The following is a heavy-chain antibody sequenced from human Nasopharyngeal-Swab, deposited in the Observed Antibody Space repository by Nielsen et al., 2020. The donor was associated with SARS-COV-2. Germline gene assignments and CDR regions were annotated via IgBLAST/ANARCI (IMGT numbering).Heavy chain of an antibody. CDR3: ARDERIDGFNSNFDH. D-gene: IGHD5-24*01. CDR2: ISWNNGRI. Sequence: SLKISCVVSGFTFDDYAMHWVRQAPGKGLEWVSGISWNNGRIGYADSVKGRFTISRDNAKNSLYLQMDSLRAEDTALYYCARDERIDGFNSNFDHWGQGTLVTVSS. V-gene: IGHV3-9*01. CDR1: GFTFDDYA. J-gene: IGHJ4*02.